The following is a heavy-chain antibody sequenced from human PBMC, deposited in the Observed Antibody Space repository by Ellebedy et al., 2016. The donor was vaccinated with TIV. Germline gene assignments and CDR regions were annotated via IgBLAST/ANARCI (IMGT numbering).Heavy chain of an antibody. J-gene: IGHJ2*01. D-gene: IGHD4/OR15-4a*01. CDR2: IIPMFGKA. CDR1: GGTFSSYA. CDR3: ARDSGANFLGLSFGP. Sequence: AASVKVSCKASGGTFSSYAISWVRQAPGQGLEWMGGIIPMFGKANSAQKFQGRVTITADESTSTAYMELSSLRSEDTAVYYCARDSGANFLGLSFGPWGRGTLVTVSS. V-gene: IGHV1-69*13.